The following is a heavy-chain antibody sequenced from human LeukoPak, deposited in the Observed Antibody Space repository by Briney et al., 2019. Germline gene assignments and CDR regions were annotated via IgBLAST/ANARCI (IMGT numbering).Heavy chain of an antibody. J-gene: IGHJ4*02. CDR1: GGSISSYY. V-gene: IGHV4-59*01. CDR2: IYYSGST. D-gene: IGHD6-13*01. CDR3: ARALPGIAAAGTFDY. Sequence: SETLSLTCTVSGGSISSYYWSWIRQPPGKGLEWIGYIYYSGSTNYNPSLKSRVTISVDTSKNQFSLKLSPVTAADTAVYYCARALPGIAAAGTFDYWGQGTLVTVSS.